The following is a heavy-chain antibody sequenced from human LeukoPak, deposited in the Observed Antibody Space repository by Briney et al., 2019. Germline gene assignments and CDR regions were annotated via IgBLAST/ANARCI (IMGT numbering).Heavy chain of an antibody. CDR1: GFTFSSYA. CDR2: ISGSGGST. D-gene: IGHD2-2*01. Sequence: SGGSLRLSCAASGFTFSSYAMSWVRQAPGKGLEWVSAISGSGGSTYYADSVKGRFTISRDNSKNTLYLQMNSLRAEDTALYYCAKDFIGYCSSTSCYWHAFDIWGQGTMVTVSS. V-gene: IGHV3-23*01. J-gene: IGHJ3*02. CDR3: AKDFIGYCSSTSCYWHAFDI.